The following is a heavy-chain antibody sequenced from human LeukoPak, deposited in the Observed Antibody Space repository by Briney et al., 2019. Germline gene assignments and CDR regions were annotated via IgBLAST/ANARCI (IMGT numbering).Heavy chain of an antibody. CDR2: ISGSGGRT. CDR1: GFTFSRHW. J-gene: IGHJ4*02. Sequence: GGSLRLSCAASGFTFSRHWMSWVRQAPGKGLEWVSAISGSGGRTFYADSVKGRFTISRDNSKNTLYLQMNSLRAEDTAVYYCGRRAYSSGWYYFDYWGQGTLVTVSS. V-gene: IGHV3-23*01. CDR3: GRRAYSSGWYYFDY. D-gene: IGHD6-19*01.